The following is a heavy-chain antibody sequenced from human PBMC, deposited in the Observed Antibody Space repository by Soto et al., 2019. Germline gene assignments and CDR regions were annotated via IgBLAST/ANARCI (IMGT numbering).Heavy chain of an antibody. V-gene: IGHV1-69*13. D-gene: IGHD3-16*01. CDR3: ARDIPTYYDSSFDWSDP. CDR1: AGTLSIFG. Sequence: AVKVSCKAAAGTLSIFGISGVLQFAGQWLEWMGSIIPLYGTTNYAQRFRDRVAFIADDSTNMTYMELMSLRSDDTAIYYCARDIPTYYDSSFDWSDPWGQGVLVTVSS. CDR2: IIPLYGTT. J-gene: IGHJ5*02.